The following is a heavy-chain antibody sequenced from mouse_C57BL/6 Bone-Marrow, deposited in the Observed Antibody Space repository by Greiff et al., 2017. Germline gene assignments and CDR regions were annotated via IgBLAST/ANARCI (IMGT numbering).Heavy chain of an antibody. V-gene: IGHV1-63*01. J-gene: IGHJ2*01. Sequence: VQLQESGAELVRPGTSVKMSCKASGYTFNNYWIGWAKQRPGHGLEWIGDIYPGGGYTNYNEKFKGNATLTADKSSSTAYMQFSSLTSEDSAIYYCARSKGFDYWGQGTTLTVSS. CDR3: ARSKGFDY. CDR2: IYPGGGYT. CDR1: GYTFNNYW.